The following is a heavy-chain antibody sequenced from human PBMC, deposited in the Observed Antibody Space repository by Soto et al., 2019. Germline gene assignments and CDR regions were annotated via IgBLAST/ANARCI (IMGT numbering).Heavy chain of an antibody. J-gene: IGHJ4*02. D-gene: IGHD5-18*01. Sequence: SETLSLTCAVYGRSFSGYYWSWIRQPPGKGLEWIGEINHSGSTNYNPSLKSRVTISVDTSKNHFSLKLSSVTAADTAVYYCARSGYTYGNFDYWGQGTLVTVSS. CDR3: ARSGYTYGNFDY. CDR1: GRSFSGYY. V-gene: IGHV4-34*01. CDR2: INHSGST.